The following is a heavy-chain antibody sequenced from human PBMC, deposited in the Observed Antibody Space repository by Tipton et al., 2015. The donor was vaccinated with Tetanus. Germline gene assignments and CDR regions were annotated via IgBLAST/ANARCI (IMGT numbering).Heavy chain of an antibody. D-gene: IGHD2-21*01. CDR3: ARDHWARLWWFSGYFDY. CDR1: GYTFTGYY. CDR2: INPNSGGT. Sequence: QMQLVQSGAEVKKPGASVKVSCKASGYTFTGYYMHWVRQAPGQGLEWMGWINPNSGGTNYAQKFQGRVTMTRDTSISTAYMELSRLRSDDTAVYYCARDHWARLWWFSGYFDYWGQGTLVPVSS. V-gene: IGHV1-2*02. J-gene: IGHJ4*02.